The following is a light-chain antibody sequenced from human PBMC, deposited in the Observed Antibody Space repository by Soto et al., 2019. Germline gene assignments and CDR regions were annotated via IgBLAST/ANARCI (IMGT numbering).Light chain of an antibody. CDR2: KDN. CDR3: QSADSHSTYV. V-gene: IGLV3-25*02. Sequence: SYELTQPPSVSVSPGQTARITCSGDGLAGQFAYWYQQKPGQAPVLVMSKDNERPSGIPERFSGSSSGTTVSLTISGVQPEDEADYYCQSADSHSTYVFGPGTKLIVL. J-gene: IGLJ1*01. CDR1: GLAGQF.